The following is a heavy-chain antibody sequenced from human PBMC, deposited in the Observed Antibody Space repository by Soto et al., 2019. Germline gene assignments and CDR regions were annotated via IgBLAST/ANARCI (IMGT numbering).Heavy chain of an antibody. CDR2: INPSGGST. CDR3: ARVNSRYCTNGVCYTHYFDY. CDR1: GYTFTSYY. D-gene: IGHD2-8*01. Sequence: GASVKVSCKASGYTFTSYYMHWVRQAPGQGLEWMGIINPSGGSTSYARKFQGRVTMTRDTSTSTVYMELSSLRSEDMAVYYCARVNSRYCTNGVCYTHYFDYWGQGTLVTVSS. J-gene: IGHJ4*02. V-gene: IGHV1-46*01.